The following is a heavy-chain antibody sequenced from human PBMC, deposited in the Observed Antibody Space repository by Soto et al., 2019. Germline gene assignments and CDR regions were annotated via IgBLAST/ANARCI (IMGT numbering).Heavy chain of an antibody. J-gene: IGHJ6*02. CDR2: IKQDGSDK. CDR3: AKGLTGAPYYAMDV. V-gene: IGHV3-7*03. Sequence: SGGSLRLSCAASGFSFSFSWMSWFRQAPGKGLEWVASIKQDGSDKYYVGSVKGRFTISRDNAKNSLYLQMNSLRAEDTAVYYCAKGLTGAPYYAMDVWGQGTTVTVS. D-gene: IGHD7-27*01. CDR1: GFSFSFSW.